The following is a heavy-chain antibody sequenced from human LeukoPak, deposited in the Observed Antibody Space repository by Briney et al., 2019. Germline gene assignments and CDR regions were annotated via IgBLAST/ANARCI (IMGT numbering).Heavy chain of an antibody. CDR3: SKDKAPLAATLYY. J-gene: IGHJ4*02. Sequence: GGSLRLSCAASGFTFDDYAMHWVRHAPGKGLEWVSGISWNSGSIGYADSVKGRFTISRDNAKNSLYLQMNSLRAEDTALYYRSKDKAPLAATLYYWGRGTLVTVSS. CDR1: GFTFDDYA. CDR2: ISWNSGSI. D-gene: IGHD2-15*01. V-gene: IGHV3-9*01.